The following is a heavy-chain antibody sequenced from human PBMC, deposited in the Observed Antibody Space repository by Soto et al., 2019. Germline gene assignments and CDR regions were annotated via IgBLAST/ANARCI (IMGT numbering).Heavy chain of an antibody. J-gene: IGHJ4*02. CDR1: GGTFSSYT. CDR2: IIPILGIA. CDR3: ARLDTDDYYFDY. D-gene: IGHD2-21*02. Sequence: ASVKVSCKASGGTFSSYTISWVRQAPGQGLEWTGRIIPILGIANYAQKFQGRVTITADKSTSTAYMELSSLRSEDTAVYYCARLDTDDYYFDYWGQGTLVTVSS. V-gene: IGHV1-69*02.